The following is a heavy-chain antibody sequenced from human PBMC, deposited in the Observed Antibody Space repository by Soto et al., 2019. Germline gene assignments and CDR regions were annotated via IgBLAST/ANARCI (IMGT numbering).Heavy chain of an antibody. Sequence: EVQLVESGGGLVQPGRSLRLSCTASGFTFGDYAMSWFRQAPGKGLEWVGFIRSKAYGGTTEYAASVKGRFTISRDDSKSIAYLQMNSLKTEDRAVYYCTREGYCTNGVCSTPDYWGQGTLVTVSS. CDR3: TREGYCTNGVCSTPDY. J-gene: IGHJ4*02. V-gene: IGHV3-49*03. D-gene: IGHD2-8*01. CDR1: GFTFGDYA. CDR2: IRSKAYGGTT.